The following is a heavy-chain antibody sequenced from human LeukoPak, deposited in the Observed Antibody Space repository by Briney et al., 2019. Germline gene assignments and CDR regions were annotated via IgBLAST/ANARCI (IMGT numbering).Heavy chain of an antibody. V-gene: IGHV4-34*01. D-gene: IGHD1-26*01. J-gene: IGHJ5*02. CDR3: ERSIGRINLFDP. Sequence: SETVSLTCAVYGGSFSGYYWSWIRQPPGKGLEWIGEINHSGSTNYNPSLNSGATISLDTSKNQDSLKLSSGHAADTAVYYCERSIGRINLFDPWGQGTLVTVSS. CDR1: GGSFSGYY. CDR2: INHSGST.